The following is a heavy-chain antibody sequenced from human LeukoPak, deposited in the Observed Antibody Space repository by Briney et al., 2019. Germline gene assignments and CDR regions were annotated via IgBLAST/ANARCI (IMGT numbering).Heavy chain of an antibody. CDR1: GFIFSDYW. Sequence: GGSLRLSCAASGFIFSDYWMHWVRQAPGKGLVWVSRINTDGGFTRYADSVQGRFIISRDTAKNTLFLQMNRLRAEDTAVYYCAREAKVGGALQYWGQGILVTVSS. CDR3: AREAKVGGALQY. CDR2: INTDGGFT. V-gene: IGHV3-74*01. J-gene: IGHJ4*02. D-gene: IGHD1-26*01.